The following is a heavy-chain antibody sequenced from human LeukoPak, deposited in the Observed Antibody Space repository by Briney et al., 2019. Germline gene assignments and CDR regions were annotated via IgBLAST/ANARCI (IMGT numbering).Heavy chain of an antibody. D-gene: IGHD6-13*01. CDR3: ARKIAAAGRRHYYYMDG. CDR1: GCTFTSYD. J-gene: IGHJ6*03. CDR2: INPNSGNT. Sequence: ASVTVSCKASGCTFTSYDINWVRQATGQGLERMGWINPNSGNTDYAQKFQGRVTMTRNTSISTAYMELSSLSSEDTAVYYCARKIAAAGRRHYYYMDGWGKGTTVTVSS. V-gene: IGHV1-8*01.